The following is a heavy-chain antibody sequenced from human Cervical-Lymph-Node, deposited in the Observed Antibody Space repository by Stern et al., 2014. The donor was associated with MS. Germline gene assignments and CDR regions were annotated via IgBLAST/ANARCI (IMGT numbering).Heavy chain of an antibody. J-gene: IGHJ5*02. CDR3: ARGWLSDPFTWFDP. D-gene: IGHD3-9*01. Sequence: QVQLQESGPGLVKPSETLSLTCTASGGSISSYYWSWIRQPPGKGLEWVGHIYYGGSNNYNPSLKSRVTISVDTSKNQFSLKLSSVTAADTAVYYCARGWLSDPFTWFDPWGQGTLVTVSS. V-gene: IGHV4-59*01. CDR1: GGSISSYY. CDR2: IYYGGSN.